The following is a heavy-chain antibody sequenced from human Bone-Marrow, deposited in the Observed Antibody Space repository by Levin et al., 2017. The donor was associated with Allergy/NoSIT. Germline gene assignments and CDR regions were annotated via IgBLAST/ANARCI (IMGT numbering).Heavy chain of an antibody. D-gene: IGHD3-10*01. CDR2: ISSDGSGT. CDR3: VRVVYYGTGSYDNDAFDI. J-gene: IGHJ3*02. Sequence: PGGSLRLSCAASGFTFSTYWMHWIRQAPGKGLEWVARISSDGSGTSYADSVKGRFTVSRDNGKNTMYVQMKSLRDEDTAIYYCVRVVYYGTGSYDNDAFDIWGQGTLVTVSS. V-gene: IGHV3-74*01. CDR1: GFTFSTYW.